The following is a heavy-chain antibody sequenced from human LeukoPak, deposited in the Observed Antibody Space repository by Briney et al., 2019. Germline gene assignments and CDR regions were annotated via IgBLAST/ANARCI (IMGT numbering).Heavy chain of an antibody. J-gene: IGHJ4*02. CDR3: ARVTSGPSFDY. D-gene: IGHD1-1*01. CDR2: IYYSEST. CDR1: GGSISSYY. V-gene: IGHV4-59*01. Sequence: PSETLSLTCTVSGGSISSYYWSWIRQPPGKGLEWIGYIYYSESTNYNPSLKSRVTISVDTSKNQFSLKLSSVTAADTAVYYCARVTSGPSFDYWGQGTLVTVSS.